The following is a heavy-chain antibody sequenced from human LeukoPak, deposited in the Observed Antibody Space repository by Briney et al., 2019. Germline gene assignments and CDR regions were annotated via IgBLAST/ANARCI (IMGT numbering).Heavy chain of an antibody. CDR2: IYTSGST. Sequence: PSETLSLTCTVSGYSISSGYYWSWIRQPAGKGLEWIGRIYTSGSTNYNPSLKSRVTISVDTSKNQFSLKLSSVTAADTAVYHCAREDISTTIFDYWGQGTLVTVSS. V-gene: IGHV4-61*02. CDR1: GYSISSGYY. J-gene: IGHJ4*02. D-gene: IGHD3-22*01. CDR3: AREDISTTIFDY.